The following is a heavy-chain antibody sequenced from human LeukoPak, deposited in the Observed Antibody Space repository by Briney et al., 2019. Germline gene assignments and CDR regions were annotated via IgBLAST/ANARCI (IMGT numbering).Heavy chain of an antibody. D-gene: IGHD3-16*01. Sequence: TGGSLRLSCAASGFIFTDYFMSWIRQAPGKGLEWVAYISGSGSTIYYADSVKGRFTISRNNAKNSLYLQMNSLRVEDTAVYYCARDIHESAADYDQWGQGTRVTNSS. V-gene: IGHV3-11*01. J-gene: IGHJ4*02. CDR3: ARDIHESAADYDQ. CDR2: ISGSGSTI. CDR1: GFIFTDYF.